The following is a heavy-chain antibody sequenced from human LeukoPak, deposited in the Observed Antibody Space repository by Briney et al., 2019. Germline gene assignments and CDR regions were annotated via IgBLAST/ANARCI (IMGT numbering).Heavy chain of an antibody. CDR3: ARVRGSYSRYYGMDV. J-gene: IGHJ6*02. CDR1: GFTFTSYW. V-gene: IGHV3-7*03. Sequence: GGSLRLSCAASGFTFTSYWMSWVRQAPGKGLEWVANIKDDGSERYYVDSVKGRFTISRDNAKNSLYLQMNSLRAEDTAVYYCARVRGSYSRYYGMDVWGQGTTVTVSS. CDR2: IKDDGSER. D-gene: IGHD1-26*01.